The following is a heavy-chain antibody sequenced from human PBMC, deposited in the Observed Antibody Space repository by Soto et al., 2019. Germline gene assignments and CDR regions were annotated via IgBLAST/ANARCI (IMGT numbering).Heavy chain of an antibody. CDR3: AREETAWPLAYGLDV. CDR2: IGTRSDI. D-gene: IGHD2-21*02. Sequence: GGSLRLSCAASGFTFSSYSMHWVRQAPGKGLEWVATIGTRSDIYYADSVKGRFTVSRDNAKNSLSLQMNSLRAEDTGVYYCAREETAWPLAYGLDVWGQGTTVTVSS. V-gene: IGHV3-21*01. CDR1: GFTFSSYS. J-gene: IGHJ6*02.